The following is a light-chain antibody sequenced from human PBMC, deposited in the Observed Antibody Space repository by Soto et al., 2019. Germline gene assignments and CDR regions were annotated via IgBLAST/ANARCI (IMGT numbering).Light chain of an antibody. CDR3: QQYNSYRRT. CDR2: KAS. Sequence: DIPMTPSPSTLSASVGDRVTITCRARQSISSWLAWYQQKPGKAPNLLIYKASSLESGVPSRFSGSGSGTEFTLTISSLQPDDFATYYCQQYNSYRRTFGQGTKVEIK. V-gene: IGKV1-5*03. J-gene: IGKJ1*01. CDR1: QSISSW.